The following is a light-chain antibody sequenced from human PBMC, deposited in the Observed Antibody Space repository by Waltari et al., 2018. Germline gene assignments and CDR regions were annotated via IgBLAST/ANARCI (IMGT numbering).Light chain of an antibody. Sequence: DIVMTQSPDSLAVSLGERATINCKSSQSILYSSNNKSYLAWYRQKPGQPPKLLIYWASTREAGVTDRISGHGSGTDFTLTISSLQAEDVAVYYCQQYFSTPITFGPGTRVDFK. CDR3: QQYFSTPIT. CDR2: WAS. CDR1: QSILYSSNNKSY. V-gene: IGKV4-1*01. J-gene: IGKJ3*01.